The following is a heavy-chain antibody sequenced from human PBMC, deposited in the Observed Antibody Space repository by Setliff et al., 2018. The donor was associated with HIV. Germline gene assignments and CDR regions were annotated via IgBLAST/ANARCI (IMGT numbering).Heavy chain of an antibody. Sequence: SVKVSCKVSGSTLTELSMHWVRQAPGKGLEWMGGVIPIFNTTHYTQKFQARVAITADESTNTAYMDLSSLRSDDTAVYYCARGSLLEWGPTSSYYYMDVWGKGTTVTVSS. CDR3: ARGSLLEWGPTSSYYYMDV. V-gene: IGHV1-69*13. CDR1: GSTLTELS. D-gene: IGHD3-3*01. J-gene: IGHJ6*03. CDR2: VIPIFNTT.